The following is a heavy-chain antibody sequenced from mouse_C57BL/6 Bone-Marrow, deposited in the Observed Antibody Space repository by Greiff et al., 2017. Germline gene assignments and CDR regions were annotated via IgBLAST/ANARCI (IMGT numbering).Heavy chain of an antibody. CDR1: GFTFSDYG. Sequence: EVKLEESGGGLVKPGGSLKLSCAASGFTFSDYGMHWVRQAPEKGLVWVAYISSGSSTIYYADTVKGRVTICRDNAKNTLFLQMTSLRSEDTAMYYCARGLRRYAMDYWGQETS. V-gene: IGHV5-17*01. CDR3: ARGLRRYAMDY. J-gene: IGHJ4*01. CDR2: ISSGSSTI. D-gene: IGHD2-4*01.